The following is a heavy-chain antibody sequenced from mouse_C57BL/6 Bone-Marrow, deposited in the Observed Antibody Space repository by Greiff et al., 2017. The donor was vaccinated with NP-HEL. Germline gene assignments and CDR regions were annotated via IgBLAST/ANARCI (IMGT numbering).Heavy chain of an antibody. J-gene: IGHJ4*01. D-gene: IGHD2-2*01. V-gene: IGHV3-8*01. Sequence: EVQLVESGPGLAKPSQTLSLTCSVTGYSITSDYWHWIRKFPGNKLEYMGYISYSGSTYYNPSLKSRISITRDTSKNQYYLQLNSVTTEDTATYYCARSPLWLRRKYYAMDYWGQGTSVTVSS. CDR1: GYSITSDY. CDR2: ISYSGST. CDR3: ARSPLWLRRKYYAMDY.